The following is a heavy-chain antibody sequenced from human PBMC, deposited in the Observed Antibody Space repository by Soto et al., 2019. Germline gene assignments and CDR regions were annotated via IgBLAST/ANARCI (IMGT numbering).Heavy chain of an antibody. CDR3: ARSQGSSTSLEIYYYYYYGMDV. D-gene: IGHD2-2*01. V-gene: IGHV1-69*01. J-gene: IGHJ6*02. Sequence: QVQLVQSGAEVKKPGSSVKVSCKASGGTFSSYAISWVRQAPGQGLEWMGGIIPISGTANYAQKFQGRVTIPGDESTSTAYRELSSLRSEDTAVYYCARSQGSSTSLEIYYYYYYGMDVWGQGTTVTVSS. CDR1: GGTFSSYA. CDR2: IIPISGTA.